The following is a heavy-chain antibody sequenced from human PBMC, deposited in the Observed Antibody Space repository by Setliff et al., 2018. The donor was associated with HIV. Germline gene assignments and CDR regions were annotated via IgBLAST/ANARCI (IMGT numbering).Heavy chain of an antibody. D-gene: IGHD3-22*01. Sequence: ASVKVSCKASGYTFTSYAMHWARQAPGQRLEWMGWINAGNGNTKYSQKFQGRVTITRDTSASTAYMELSSLRSEDTAVYYCARRTHYYDSSGPWEAFDIWGQGTMVTVSS. CDR3: ARRTHYYDSSGPWEAFDI. J-gene: IGHJ3*02. CDR1: GYTFTSYA. V-gene: IGHV1-3*01. CDR2: INAGNGNT.